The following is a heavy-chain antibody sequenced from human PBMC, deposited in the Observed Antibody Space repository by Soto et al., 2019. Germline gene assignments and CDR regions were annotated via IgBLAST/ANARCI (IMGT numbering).Heavy chain of an antibody. V-gene: IGHV1-69*13. Sequence: SVKVSCKASGGTFSSYAISWVRQAPXQGLEWMGGIIPIFGTANYAQKFQGRVTITADESTSTAYMELSSLRSEDTAVYYCATTMVRGVIRKPSYYYYGMDVWGQGTTVTVSS. CDR1: GGTFSSYA. CDR2: IIPIFGTA. D-gene: IGHD3-10*01. CDR3: ATTMVRGVIRKPSYYYYGMDV. J-gene: IGHJ6*02.